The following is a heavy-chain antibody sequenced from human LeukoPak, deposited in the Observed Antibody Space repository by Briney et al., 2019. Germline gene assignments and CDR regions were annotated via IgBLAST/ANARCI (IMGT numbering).Heavy chain of an antibody. CDR1: GFTFSSYE. V-gene: IGHV3-48*03. CDR3: AELGITMIGGV. Sequence: QSGGSLRLSCAASGFTFSSYEMTWVRQAPGKGLEWVSYISSSGGTIYYADSVKGRFTISRDNAKNSLYLQMNSLRAEDTAVYYCAELGITMIGGVWGKGTTVTISS. D-gene: IGHD3-10*02. CDR2: ISSSGGTI. J-gene: IGHJ6*04.